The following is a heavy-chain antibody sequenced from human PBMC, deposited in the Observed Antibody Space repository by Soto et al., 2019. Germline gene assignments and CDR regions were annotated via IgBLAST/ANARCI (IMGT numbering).Heavy chain of an antibody. Sequence: QVQLVQSGAEVKKPGASVKVSCKASGYTFTSYDINWVRQATGQGLEWMGWMNPNSGNTGYAQKFQGRVTMTRNNSIRRAYMKQSILRSEDTAVYYCARGHGYGGYVYYYCYGMDVWGQGTTVTVSS. V-gene: IGHV1-8*01. D-gene: IGHD5-18*01. CDR1: GYTFTSYD. CDR3: ARGHGYGGYVYYYCYGMDV. J-gene: IGHJ6*02. CDR2: MNPNSGNT.